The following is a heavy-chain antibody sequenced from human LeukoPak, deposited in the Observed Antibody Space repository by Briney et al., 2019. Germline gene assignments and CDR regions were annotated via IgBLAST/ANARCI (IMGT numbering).Heavy chain of an antibody. J-gene: IGHJ4*02. CDR2: INHTGSI. Sequence: SETLSLTCAVYGGSFSGYWSWIRQPPGKGLEWIGEINHTGSISYNPSLKSRVTISVDTSKNQFSLKLSSVTAADTAVYYCARGTMTTVTYYFDYWSQGTLVTVSS. V-gene: IGHV4-34*01. CDR1: GGSFSGY. CDR3: ARGTMTTVTYYFDY. D-gene: IGHD4-17*01.